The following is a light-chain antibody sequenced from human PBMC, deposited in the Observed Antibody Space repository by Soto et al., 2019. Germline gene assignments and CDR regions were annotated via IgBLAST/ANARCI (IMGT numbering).Light chain of an antibody. CDR2: EVS. CDR1: SIDIAPYNY. Sequence: QSVLTQPASVSGSPGQSLTISCTGTSIDIAPYNYVSWYQQHPGKAPKHIIYEVSYRPSGISNRFSGSKSGNTASLTISGLQAEDEADYYCSSYTSSTNYVFGAGTKLTVL. J-gene: IGLJ1*01. V-gene: IGLV2-14*01. CDR3: SSYTSSTNYV.